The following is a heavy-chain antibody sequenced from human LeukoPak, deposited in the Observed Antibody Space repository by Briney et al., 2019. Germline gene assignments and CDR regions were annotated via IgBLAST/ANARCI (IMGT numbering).Heavy chain of an antibody. Sequence: PSETLPLTCTVSGASVSSTTYNWGWIRQPPGKGLEWIGSIYHSGSTYYNPSLKSRVTISVDTTKNQFSLKLRSVTAADTAVYYCASQPYYDNSGYYFYWGQGTLVPVSS. J-gene: IGHJ4*02. CDR2: IYHSGST. CDR3: ASQPYYDNSGYYFY. V-gene: IGHV4-39*01. D-gene: IGHD3-22*01. CDR1: GASVSSTTYN.